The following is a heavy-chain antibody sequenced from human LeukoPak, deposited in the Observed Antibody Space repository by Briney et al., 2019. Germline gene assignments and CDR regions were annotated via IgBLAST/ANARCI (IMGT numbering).Heavy chain of an antibody. CDR1: GFMFTNYW. J-gene: IGHJ4*01. V-gene: IGHV3-74*01. Sequence: PGGSLRLSCEASGFMFTNYWMHWVRQGQGKGLVWVSRINNDGSSRHYADSVKGRFTISRDNSKNMMYLQMNSLRAEDTAVYYCASASSHRIAAGGDYWGHGTLITVSS. CDR3: ASASSHRIAAGGDY. CDR2: INNDGSSR. D-gene: IGHD6-13*01.